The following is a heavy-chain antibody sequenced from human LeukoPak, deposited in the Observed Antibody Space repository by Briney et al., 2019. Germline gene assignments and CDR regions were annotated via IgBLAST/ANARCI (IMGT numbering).Heavy chain of an antibody. CDR1: GYTFTSYA. CDR3: ARRVEEWFPSYHFHMDV. D-gene: IGHD3-3*01. V-gene: IGHV1-3*01. J-gene: IGHJ6*03. Sequence: ASVKVSCKASGYTFTSYAMHWVRQAPGQRLEWMGWINAGNGNTKYSQKFQGRVTITRDTSASTAYMELSSLRSEDTAVYYCARRVEEWFPSYHFHMDVWGEGTTVTVSS. CDR2: INAGNGNT.